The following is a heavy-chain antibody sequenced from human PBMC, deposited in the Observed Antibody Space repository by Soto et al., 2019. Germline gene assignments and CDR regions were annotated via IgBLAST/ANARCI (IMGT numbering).Heavy chain of an antibody. D-gene: IGHD3-22*01. CDR3: AKDPYYYDSSGYLFDY. V-gene: IGHV3-30*18. Sequence: PGGSLRLSCAASGFPFSSYGMHWVRQAPGKGLEWVAVISYDGSNKYYADSVKGRFTISRDNSKNTLYLQMNSLRAEDTAVYYCAKDPYYYDSSGYLFDYWGQGTLVTVSS. J-gene: IGHJ4*02. CDR1: GFPFSSYG. CDR2: ISYDGSNK.